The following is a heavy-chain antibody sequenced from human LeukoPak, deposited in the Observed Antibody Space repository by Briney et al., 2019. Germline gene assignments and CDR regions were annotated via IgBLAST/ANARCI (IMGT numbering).Heavy chain of an antibody. V-gene: IGHV1-69*05. Sequence: ASVKVSCKASGGTFSSYAISWVRQAPGQGLEWMGGIIPIFGTANYAQKFQGRVTITTDESTSTAYMELSSLRSEDTAVYYCARTNIAAAGRGRPLGAFDIWGQGTMVTVSS. CDR3: ARTNIAAAGRGRPLGAFDI. CDR2: IIPIFGTA. J-gene: IGHJ3*02. CDR1: GGTFSSYA. D-gene: IGHD6-13*01.